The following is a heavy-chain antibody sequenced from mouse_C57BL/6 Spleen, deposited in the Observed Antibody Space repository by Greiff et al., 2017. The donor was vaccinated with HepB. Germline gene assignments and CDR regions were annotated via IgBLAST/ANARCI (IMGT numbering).Heavy chain of an antibody. CDR3: AREEGGYGNYDAMDY. Sequence: EVQLQQSGPVLVKPGPSVKISCKASGFTFTDYYMHWVKQSHGKSLEWIGLVYPYNGGTSYNQKFKGKATLTVDTSSSTAYMELNSLTAVDSAVYYWAREEGGYGNYDAMDYWGQGTSVTVSS. CDR1: GFTFTDYY. CDR2: VYPYNGGT. D-gene: IGHD2-1*01. J-gene: IGHJ4*01. V-gene: IGHV1-36*01.